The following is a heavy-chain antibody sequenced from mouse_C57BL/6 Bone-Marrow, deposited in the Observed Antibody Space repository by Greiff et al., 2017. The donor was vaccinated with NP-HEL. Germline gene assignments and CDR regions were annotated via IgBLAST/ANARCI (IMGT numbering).Heavy chain of an antibody. V-gene: IGHV3-6*01. CDR3: ARGNLYYRAMDY. CDR1: GYSITSGYY. CDR2: ISYDGSN. Sequence: EVQLQQSGPGLVKPSQSLSLTCSVTGYSITSGYYWNWIRQFPGNKLEWMGYISYDGSNNYNPSLKNRISITRDTSKNQFFLKLNSVTTEDTATYYCARGNLYYRAMDYWGQGTSVTVSS. D-gene: IGHD2-12*01. J-gene: IGHJ4*01.